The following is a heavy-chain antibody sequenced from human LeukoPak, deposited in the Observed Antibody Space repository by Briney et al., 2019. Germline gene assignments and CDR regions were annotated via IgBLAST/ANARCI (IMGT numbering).Heavy chain of an antibody. D-gene: IGHD3-9*01. CDR2: ISGSGGST. Sequence: GGSLRLSCAASGFTFSSYAMSWVRQAPGKGLEWVSAISGSGGSTYYADSVKGRFTISRDNSKNTLYLQMNSLRAEDTAVYYCAKDWDVLRYFDWLSPLDYWGQGTLVTVSS. J-gene: IGHJ4*02. V-gene: IGHV3-23*01. CDR3: AKDWDVLRYFDWLSPLDY. CDR1: GFTFSSYA.